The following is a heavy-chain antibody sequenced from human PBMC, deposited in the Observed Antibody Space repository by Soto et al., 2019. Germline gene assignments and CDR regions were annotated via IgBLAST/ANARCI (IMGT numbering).Heavy chain of an antibody. CDR1: GGTFSSYA. CDR3: ARRGAARALLHNYAFDI. V-gene: IGHV1-69*13. Sequence: ASVKVSCKASGGTFSSYAISWVRQAPGQGLEWMGGIIPIFGTANYAQKFQGRVTITADESTSTAYMELSSLRSEDTAVYYCARRGAARALLHNYAFDIWGQGTMVTVSS. CDR2: IIPIFGTA. J-gene: IGHJ3*02. D-gene: IGHD6-6*01.